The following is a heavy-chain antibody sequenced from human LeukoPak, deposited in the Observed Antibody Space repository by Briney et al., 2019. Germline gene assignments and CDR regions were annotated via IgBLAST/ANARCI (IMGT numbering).Heavy chain of an antibody. D-gene: IGHD1-1*01. Sequence: GGSLRLSCAASRFTVSNNFMSWVRQAPGKGLEWVSLIYSGGSTYYADSVKGRFTISRDSSKNTLFLQMNSLRAEDTAVYYCAGRPIWSDGSDYWGQGTLVTVSS. CDR3: AGRPIWSDGSDY. V-gene: IGHV3-66*01. CDR2: IYSGGST. CDR1: RFTVSNNF. J-gene: IGHJ4*02.